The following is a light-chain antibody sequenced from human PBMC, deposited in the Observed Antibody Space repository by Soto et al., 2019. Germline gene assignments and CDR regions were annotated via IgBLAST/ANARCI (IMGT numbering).Light chain of an antibody. Sequence: QSVLTQPPSASGTPGQWVTISCSGSSSNIGSNTDHWYQQLPATAPRLLIYNNHQQPTGVPDRWSASKSGTSSSLVLTEGQSDDEADYYCASWDDSLNAWVFGGGTKLTVL. J-gene: IGLJ3*02. V-gene: IGLV1-44*01. CDR3: ASWDDSLNAWV. CDR1: SSNIGSNT. CDR2: NNH.